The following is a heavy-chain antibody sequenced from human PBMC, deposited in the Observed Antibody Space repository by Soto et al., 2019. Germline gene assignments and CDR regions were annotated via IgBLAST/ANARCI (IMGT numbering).Heavy chain of an antibody. D-gene: IGHD3-10*01. J-gene: IGHJ6*02. CDR3: ATWGRGSSYSSYGMDV. V-gene: IGHV1-18*01. Sequence: QVRLVQSGAEVKKHGASVKVACKASGYDSTRYGFSWVRQAPGQGLEWMGWISAYNGNTNYAQNLQDRVTMTTDTSTKTAYMELRSLRSDDTAVYYFATWGRGSSYSSYGMDVWGQATTVTVSS. CDR1: GYDSTRYG. CDR2: ISAYNGNT.